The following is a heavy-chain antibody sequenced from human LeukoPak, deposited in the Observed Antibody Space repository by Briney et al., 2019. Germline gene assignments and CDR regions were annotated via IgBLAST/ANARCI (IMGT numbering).Heavy chain of an antibody. CDR3: ARHIMWGDTAMFLEH. V-gene: IGHV1-18*01. J-gene: IGHJ4*02. CDR1: GYTFTNYG. CDR2: ISAYNGNT. D-gene: IGHD5-18*01. Sequence: ASVKVSCKASGYTFTNYGISWVRQAPGHGLEWMGWISAYNGNTNYAQKVQGRVTMTTDTSTSTAYMELRSLRSDDTAVYYCARHIMWGDTAMFLEHWGQGTLVTVSS.